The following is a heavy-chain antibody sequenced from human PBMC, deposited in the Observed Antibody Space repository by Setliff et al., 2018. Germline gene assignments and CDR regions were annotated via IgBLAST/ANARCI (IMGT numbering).Heavy chain of an antibody. D-gene: IGHD5-18*01. V-gene: IGHV4-59*01. CDR3: ARETTAWGYVDTAMVTFIDQ. J-gene: IGHJ4*02. Sequence: KPSETLSLTCTVSGGSISSYYWSWIRQPPGKGLEWIGYVYSSGITNYNPSLKSRVTMSVDTSKNQFSLKLSSVTAADTAVYYCARETTAWGYVDTAMVTFIDQWGQGTLVTVSS. CDR2: VYSSGIT. CDR1: GGSISSYY.